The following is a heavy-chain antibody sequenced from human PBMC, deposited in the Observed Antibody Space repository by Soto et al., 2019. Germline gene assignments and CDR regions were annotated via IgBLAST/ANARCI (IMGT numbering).Heavy chain of an antibody. CDR1: GGSISDDTYY. CDR2: IYHSGST. Sequence: SETLSLTCTVSGGSISDDTYYWGWIRQPPGKGLEWIGKIYHSGSTYYNPSLKSRVTISVDTSKNQFSLKLSSVTAADTAVYYCARVSGIYYYGMDVWGQGTTVTVSS. D-gene: IGHD3-10*01. V-gene: IGHV4-39*07. CDR3: ARVSGIYYYGMDV. J-gene: IGHJ6*02.